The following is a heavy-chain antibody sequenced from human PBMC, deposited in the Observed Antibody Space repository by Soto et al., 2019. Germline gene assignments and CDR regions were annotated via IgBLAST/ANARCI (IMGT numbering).Heavy chain of an antibody. V-gene: IGHV1-69*08. CDR3: ARDRGYYDSSHPSVDP. J-gene: IGHJ5*02. CDR1: GGTFSSYT. D-gene: IGHD3-22*01. CDR2: IIPILGIA. Sequence: QVQLVQSGAEVKKPGSSVKVSCKASGGTFSSYTISWVRQAPGQGLEWMGRIIPILGIANYAQKFQGRVTITAHKPTSTAYMELSSLRSEDTAVYYCARDRGYYDSSHPSVDPWGQGTLVTVSS.